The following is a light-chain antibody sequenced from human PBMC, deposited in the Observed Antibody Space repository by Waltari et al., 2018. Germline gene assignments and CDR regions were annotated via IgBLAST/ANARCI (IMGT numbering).Light chain of an antibody. Sequence: DIQMTQSPSSLSASVGDRVTITCRASQGIRNDLGWYQEKPGKAPKRLDYGAFRLYGGVPSRFRGSGSGKEFTLTISSLQPEDVATYYCLQHNTYPRTFGLGTKVEIK. CDR2: GAF. V-gene: IGKV1-17*01. CDR1: QGIRND. J-gene: IGKJ1*01. CDR3: LQHNTYPRT.